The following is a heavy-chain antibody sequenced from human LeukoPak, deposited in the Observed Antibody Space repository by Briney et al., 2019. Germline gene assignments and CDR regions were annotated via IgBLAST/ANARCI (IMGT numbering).Heavy chain of an antibody. CDR2: ISGSGGST. V-gene: IGHV3-23*01. CDR1: GFTFSSYA. D-gene: IGHD6-19*01. CDR3: ANFPRAVAGTDFDY. Sequence: HPGGSLRLSCAASGFTFSSYAMSWVRQAPGKGLEWVSAISGSGGSTYYADSVKGRFTISRDNSKNTLYLQMNSLRAEDTAVYYCANFPRAVAGTDFDYWGQGTLVTVSS. J-gene: IGHJ4*02.